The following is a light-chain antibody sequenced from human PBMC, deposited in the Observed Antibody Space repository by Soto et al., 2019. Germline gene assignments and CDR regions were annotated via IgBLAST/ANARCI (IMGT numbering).Light chain of an antibody. Sequence: QSVLTQPRSVSGSPGQSVTISCTGTSSDVGGYNFVSWYQQHPGKAPKLIIYDVSKRPSGVPDRFSGPRSDNTASLTISGLQAEDEADYYCCSYAGSYIYVFGTGTKVTVL. J-gene: IGLJ1*01. CDR1: SSDVGGYNF. CDR2: DVS. CDR3: CSYAGSYIYV. V-gene: IGLV2-11*01.